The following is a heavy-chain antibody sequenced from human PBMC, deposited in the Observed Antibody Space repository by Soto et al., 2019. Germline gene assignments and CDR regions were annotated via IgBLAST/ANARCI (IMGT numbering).Heavy chain of an antibody. Sequence: PGESLKISCKGSGYSFTSYWIGWVRQMPGKGLEWMGIIYPGDSDTRYSPSFQGQVTISADKSISTAYLQWSSLKASDTAMYYCARSNRMTTVTSYYYGMDVWGQGTTVTVSS. CDR3: ARSNRMTTVTSYYYGMDV. CDR1: GYSFTSYW. CDR2: IYPGDSDT. J-gene: IGHJ6*02. V-gene: IGHV5-51*01. D-gene: IGHD4-17*01.